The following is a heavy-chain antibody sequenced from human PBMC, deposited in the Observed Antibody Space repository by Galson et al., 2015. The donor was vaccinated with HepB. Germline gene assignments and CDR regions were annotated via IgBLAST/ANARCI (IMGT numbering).Heavy chain of an antibody. CDR3: AREAPSSAYCGGDCYPPYYYYGMDV. Sequence: LRLSCAASGFTFSSYWMSWVRQAPGKGLEWVANIKQDGSEKYYVDSVKGRFTISRDNAKNSLYLQMNSLRAEDTAVYYCAREAPSSAYCGGDCYPPYYYYGMDVWGQGTTVTVSS. CDR2: IKQDGSEK. D-gene: IGHD2-21*02. CDR1: GFTFSSYW. V-gene: IGHV3-7*03. J-gene: IGHJ6*02.